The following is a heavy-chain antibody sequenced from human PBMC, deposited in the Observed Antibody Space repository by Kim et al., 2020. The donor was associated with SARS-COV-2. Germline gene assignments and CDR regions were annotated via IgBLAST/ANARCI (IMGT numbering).Heavy chain of an antibody. V-gene: IGHV3-7*01. CDR1: GVTFSNYW. CDR2: IKQDGSDK. J-gene: IGHJ4*02. CDR3: ARGGGWLVDY. D-gene: IGHD6-19*01. Sequence: GGSLRLSCAASGVTFSNYWMTLVRQAPGKGLEWVANIKQDGSDKYYLDSVKGRFTISRDNAKSSLYLQMNSLRDEDTAVYYCARGGGWLVDYWGRGTMVIVSS.